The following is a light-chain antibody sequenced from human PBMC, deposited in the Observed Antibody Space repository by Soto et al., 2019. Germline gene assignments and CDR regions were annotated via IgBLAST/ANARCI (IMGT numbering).Light chain of an antibody. CDR1: QSVSSSY. CDR2: GAS. J-gene: IGKJ1*01. Sequence: EIVLTQSPGTLSLSPGERATLSCRASQSVSSSYLAWYQQKPGQAPRLLIYGASSRATGIPERFSGSGAGTGFTLTISILEPEDFAVYYCQQYGSSPPWTFGQVTKVEIK. CDR3: QQYGSSPPWT. V-gene: IGKV3-20*01.